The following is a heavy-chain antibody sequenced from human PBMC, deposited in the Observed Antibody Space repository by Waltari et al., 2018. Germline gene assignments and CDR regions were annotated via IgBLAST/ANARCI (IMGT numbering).Heavy chain of an antibody. CDR2: IQENGGTK. V-gene: IGHV3-7*03. Sequence: EVQLVESGGGLVPPGGSLRLSCAASGFTFSNYWMRWVRQAPGKGLEWVANIQENGGTKYYVDSVKGRFTISRDNAENSLYLQMNSLRAEDTAVYYCARDDVIPHSGQDYWGQGTLVTVSS. J-gene: IGHJ4*02. CDR1: GFTFSNYW. D-gene: IGHD6-25*01. CDR3: ARDDVIPHSGQDY.